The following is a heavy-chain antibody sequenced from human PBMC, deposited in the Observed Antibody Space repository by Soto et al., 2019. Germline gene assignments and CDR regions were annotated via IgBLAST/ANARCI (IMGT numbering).Heavy chain of an antibody. D-gene: IGHD3-22*01. CDR2: INPSGGST. CDR1: GYTFTSYY. CDR3: ARTLTYCYEPTPDHYYGMDV. J-gene: IGHJ6*02. V-gene: IGHV1-46*01. Sequence: QVQLVQSGAEVKKPGASVKVSCKASGYTFTSYYMNWVRQAPGQGLEWMGIINPSGGSTSYAQKFQGRVTMTRDTSTNTVYMELSSLRSEDTAVYYCARTLTYCYEPTPDHYYGMDVWGQGTTVTVSS.